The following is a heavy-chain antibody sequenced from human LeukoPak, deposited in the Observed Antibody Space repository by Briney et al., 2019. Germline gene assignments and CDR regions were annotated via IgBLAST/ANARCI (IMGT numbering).Heavy chain of an antibody. J-gene: IGHJ4*02. CDR2: ISGSGGST. V-gene: IGHV3-23*01. CDR1: GFTFSSYA. D-gene: IGHD3-10*01. Sequence: GGSLRLSCAASGFTFSSYAMSWVRQAPGKGLEWVSAISGSGGSTYYADSVKGRFTISRDNAKNTLYLQMNSLRAEDTAVYYCAEDGYCGSGSYYNSADLDFDYWGQGTLVTVSS. CDR3: AEDGYCGSGSYYNSADLDFDY.